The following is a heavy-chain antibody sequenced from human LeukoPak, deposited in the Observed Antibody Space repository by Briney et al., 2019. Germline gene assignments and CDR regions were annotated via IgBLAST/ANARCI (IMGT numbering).Heavy chain of an antibody. CDR1: GYTFTSYD. D-gene: IGHD3-10*01. Sequence: ASVKVSCKASGYTFTSYDINWVRQATGQGLEWMGWMNPNSGNTGYAQKFQGRVTMTRNTSISTAYMELSSLRSEDTAVYYCARARRGGSGSYYKPNYYYYYMDVWGKGTTVTISS. CDR3: ARARRGGSGSYYKPNYYYYYMDV. J-gene: IGHJ6*03. V-gene: IGHV1-8*01. CDR2: MNPNSGNT.